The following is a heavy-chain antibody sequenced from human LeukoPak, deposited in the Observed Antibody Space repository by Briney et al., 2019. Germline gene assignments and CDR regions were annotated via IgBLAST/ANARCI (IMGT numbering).Heavy chain of an antibody. J-gene: IGHJ4*02. D-gene: IGHD6-13*01. CDR1: GFTFSSYW. Sequence: GGSLRLSCAASGFTFSSYWMSWVRQAPGKGLEWVANIKQDGSEKYYVDSVKGRFTISRDNAKNSLYLQMNSLRAEDTAVYYCRGGSSWYYFDYWGQGTLVTVSS. CDR2: IKQDGSEK. V-gene: IGHV3-7*01. CDR3: RGGSSWYYFDY.